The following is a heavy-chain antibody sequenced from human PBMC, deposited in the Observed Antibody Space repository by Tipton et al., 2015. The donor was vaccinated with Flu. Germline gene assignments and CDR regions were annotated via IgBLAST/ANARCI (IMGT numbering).Heavy chain of an antibody. J-gene: IGHJ4*02. CDR2: INPNTRST. Sequence: QVQLVQSGAEVRKPGASVQVSCETSGYTLTSYYMHWVRQAPGQGLEWMGLINPNTRSTFFAQKFHDRVTLTRDTSKTTVYMELSSLRSEDTALYYCARGLELERRGYYFDLWGQGTLVTVSS. CDR1: GYTLTSYY. V-gene: IGHV1-46*01. CDR3: ARGLELERRGYYFDL. D-gene: IGHD1-1*01.